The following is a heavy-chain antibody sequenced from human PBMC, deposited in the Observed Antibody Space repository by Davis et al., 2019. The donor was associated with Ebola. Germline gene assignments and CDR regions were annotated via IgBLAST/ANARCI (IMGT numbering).Heavy chain of an antibody. D-gene: IGHD3-3*01. CDR2: VYYSGST. J-gene: IGHJ5*02. CDR1: GGAISNNGNY. Sequence: SETLSLTCNVSGGAISNNGNYWAWIRQPPGKALEWIGSVYYSGSTYYNPSLKSRVTISVAKSNKHFSLRLTSVTAADTAFYYCARFVGDFWSAFRYSNWFDPWGPGTLVTVSS. V-gene: IGHV4-39*02. CDR3: ARFVGDFWSAFRYSNWFDP.